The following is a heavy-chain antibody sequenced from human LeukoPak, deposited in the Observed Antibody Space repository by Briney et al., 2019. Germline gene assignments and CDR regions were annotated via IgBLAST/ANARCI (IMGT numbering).Heavy chain of an antibody. J-gene: IGHJ4*02. CDR1: GGSISSGDYY. Sequence: KASETLSLTCTVSGGSISSGDYYWSWIRQPPGKGLEWIGYIYYSGNTNYNPSLKSRVTISVDTSKNQFSLKLSSLTAADTAVYYCARRSDTTMVTMGVQAYYFDYWGQGTLVTVSS. D-gene: IGHD5-18*01. CDR2: IYYSGNT. V-gene: IGHV4-30-4*01. CDR3: ARRSDTTMVTMGVQAYYFDY.